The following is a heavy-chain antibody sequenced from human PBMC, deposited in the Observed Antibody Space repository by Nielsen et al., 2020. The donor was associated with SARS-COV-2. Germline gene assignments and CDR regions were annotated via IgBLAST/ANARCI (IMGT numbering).Heavy chain of an antibody. D-gene: IGHD6-19*01. V-gene: IGHV3-73*01. CDR1: GFTFSGPA. Sequence: GGSLRLSCAASGFTFSGPAMHWVRQASGKGLEWVGRIRSRLNSYATAYAASVKGRFTIFRDDSSNTAYLQMNSLKTEDTAVYYCARQDSSGWFKYYYYMDVWGKGTTVTVSS. CDR2: IRSRLNSYAT. CDR3: ARQDSSGWFKYYYYMDV. J-gene: IGHJ6*03.